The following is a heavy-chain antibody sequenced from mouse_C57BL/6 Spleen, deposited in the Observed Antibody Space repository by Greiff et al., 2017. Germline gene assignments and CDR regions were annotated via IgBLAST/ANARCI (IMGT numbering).Heavy chain of an antibody. CDR1: GFNIKDYY. CDR2: IDPEDGDT. V-gene: IGHV14-1*01. Sequence: EVQLQQSGAELVRPGASVKLSCTASGFNIKDYYMHWVKQRPEQGLEWIGRIDPEDGDTEYAPPFPGKATMTADTSSNNAYLQISSLTYEDTAVYCGTTYYDGSSYNAMDYWGQGTSVTVSS. J-gene: IGHJ4*01. D-gene: IGHD1-1*01. CDR3: TTYYDGSSYNAMDY.